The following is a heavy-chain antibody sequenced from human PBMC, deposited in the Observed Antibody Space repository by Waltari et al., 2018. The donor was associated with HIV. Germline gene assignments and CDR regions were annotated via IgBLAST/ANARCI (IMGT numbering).Heavy chain of an antibody. D-gene: IGHD5-18*01. V-gene: IGHV3-9*01. CDR1: GFTFDDYA. CDR3: AKGLGYGPSEGYVDY. CDR2: IRLNSGSI. J-gene: IGHJ4*02. Sequence: EVQLVESGGGLVQPGRSLRLSCAASGFTFDDYAMPWVRQAPGKGLEWVSGIRLNSGSIGYADSVKGRFTISIDNAKNSRYLQMNSLRAEDTALYYCAKGLGYGPSEGYVDYWGQGTLVTVSS.